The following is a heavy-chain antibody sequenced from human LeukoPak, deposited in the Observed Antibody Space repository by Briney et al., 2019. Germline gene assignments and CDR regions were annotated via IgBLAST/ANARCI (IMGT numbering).Heavy chain of an antibody. CDR3: ARTPIDIVVVVAELDY. CDR1: GYTFTSYG. D-gene: IGHD2-15*01. V-gene: IGHV1-18*01. Sequence: VASVKVSCKASGYTFTSYGISWVRQAPGQGLEWMGWISAYNGNTNYAQKLQGRVTMTTDTSTSTAYMELRSLRSDDTAVYYCARTPIDIVVVVAELDYWGQGTLVTVSS. CDR2: ISAYNGNT. J-gene: IGHJ4*02.